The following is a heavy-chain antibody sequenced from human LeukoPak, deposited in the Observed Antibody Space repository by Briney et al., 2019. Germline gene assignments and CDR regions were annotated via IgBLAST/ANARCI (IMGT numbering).Heavy chain of an antibody. J-gene: IGHJ6*03. CDR1: GGTFSSYA. CDR2: IIPIFGAA. D-gene: IGHD2-2*01. CDR3: ASTGIVVVPWHYMDV. V-gene: IGHV1-69*13. Sequence: GASVKVSCKASGGTFSSYAISWVRQAPGQGLEWMGGIIPIFGAANYAQKFQGRVTITADESTSTAYIELSSLRSEDTAVYYCASTGIVVVPWHYMDVWGKGTTVTVSS.